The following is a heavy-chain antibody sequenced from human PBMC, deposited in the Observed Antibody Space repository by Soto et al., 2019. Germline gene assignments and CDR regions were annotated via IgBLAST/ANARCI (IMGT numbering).Heavy chain of an antibody. CDR3: ARGPEMRFDY. J-gene: IGHJ4*02. Sequence: SEPLSLTCAVSGYSISSGSYWAWIRQPPGKGLEWIESISHSGNTYYSPSLKSRVTISLDTSKNQFSLNLRSVTAADTAVYYCARGPEMRFDYWGQGILVTVSS. V-gene: IGHV4-38-2*01. CDR1: GYSISSGSY. CDR2: ISHSGNT.